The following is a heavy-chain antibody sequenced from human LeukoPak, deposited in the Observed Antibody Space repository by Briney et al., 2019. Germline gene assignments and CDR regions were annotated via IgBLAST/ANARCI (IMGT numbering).Heavy chain of an antibody. CDR3: AKDAYYGSGSPGYFDY. CDR2: ISGSGGST. V-gene: IGHV3-23*01. Sequence: GGSLRLSCAASGFTFRSYAMNWVRQAPGKGLEWVSSISGSGGSTYYADSVKGRFTISRDNSKNTLYLQMNSLRAEDTAVYYCAKDAYYGSGSPGYFDYWGQGTLVTVSS. D-gene: IGHD3-10*01. CDR1: GFTFRSYA. J-gene: IGHJ4*02.